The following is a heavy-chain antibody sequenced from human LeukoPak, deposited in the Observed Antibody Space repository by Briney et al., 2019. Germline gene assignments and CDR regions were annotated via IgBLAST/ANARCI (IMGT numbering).Heavy chain of an antibody. V-gene: IGHV3-74*01. CDR2: INSDGSST. D-gene: IGHD6-19*01. CDR3: ARARSSGWYN. CDR1: GFTFSSCW. Sequence: GGTLRLSCAAYGFTFSSCWIHWVRQAQGKGLVWVSRINSDGSSTGYADSVKGRFTISRDNAKNTLYLQMNSLRAEDTAVYYCARARSSGWYNWGQGTLVTASS. J-gene: IGHJ4*02.